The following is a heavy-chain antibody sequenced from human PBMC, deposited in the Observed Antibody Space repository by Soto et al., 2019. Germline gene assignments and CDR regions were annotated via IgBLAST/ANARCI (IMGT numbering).Heavy chain of an antibody. Sequence: QVQLVESGGGLVKPGGSLRLSCAASGFTFSDYYMSWIRQAPGKGLEWVSYISSSSTYIDYADSVKGRFTISRDNAKNSLYLQMNSLRAEDTAVYYCARDTLEDYYDSTLWYFELWGRGTMVTVSS. CDR1: GFTFSDYY. CDR3: ARDTLEDYYDSTLWYFEL. V-gene: IGHV3-11*05. CDR2: ISSSSTYI. J-gene: IGHJ2*01. D-gene: IGHD3-22*01.